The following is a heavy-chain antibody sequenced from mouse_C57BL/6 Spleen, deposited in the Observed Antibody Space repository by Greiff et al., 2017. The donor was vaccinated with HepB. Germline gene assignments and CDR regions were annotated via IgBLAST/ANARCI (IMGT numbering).Heavy chain of an antibody. V-gene: IGHV1-64*01. J-gene: IGHJ1*03. CDR1: GYTFTSYW. CDR2: IHPNSGST. D-gene: IGHD3-2*02. CDR3: ARRDLRLRYFDV. Sequence: QVQLQQPGAELVKPGASVKLSCKASGYTFTSYWMHWVKQRPGQGLEWIGMIHPNSGSTNYNEKFKSKATLTVDKSSSTAYMQLSSLTSEDSAVYYCARRDLRLRYFDVWGTGTTVTVSS.